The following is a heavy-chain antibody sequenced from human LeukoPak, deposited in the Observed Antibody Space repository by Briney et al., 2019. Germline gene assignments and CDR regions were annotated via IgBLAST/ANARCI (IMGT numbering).Heavy chain of an antibody. CDR1: GFTFSTYW. V-gene: IGHV3-7*04. CDR3: ARGTPQYTSSWYNY. CDR2: IKQDGSET. D-gene: IGHD6-13*01. Sequence: GGSLRLSCAASGFTFSTYWMSWVRQAPGKGLECVANIKQDGSETYYVDSVKGRFTISRDNAKNSLSLQMNSLRAEDTAVYYCARGTPQYTSSWYNYWGQGTLVTVSS. J-gene: IGHJ4*02.